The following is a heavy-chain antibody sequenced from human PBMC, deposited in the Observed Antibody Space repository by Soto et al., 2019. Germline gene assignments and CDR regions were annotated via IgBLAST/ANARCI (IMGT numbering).Heavy chain of an antibody. CDR1: GYTFTGYY. V-gene: IGHV1-2*04. CDR2: INPNSGGT. Sequence: ASVKVSCKASGYTFTGYYMHWVRQAPGQGLEWMGWINPNSGGTNYAQKFQGWVTMTRDTSISTAYMELSRLRSDDTAVYYCAREAARQVPTTHNWFDPWGQGTLVTVSS. J-gene: IGHJ5*02. D-gene: IGHD6-6*01. CDR3: AREAARQVPTTHNWFDP.